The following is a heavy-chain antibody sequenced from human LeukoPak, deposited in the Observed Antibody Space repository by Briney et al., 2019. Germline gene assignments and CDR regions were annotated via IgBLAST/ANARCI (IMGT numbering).Heavy chain of an antibody. D-gene: IGHD3-16*02. CDR3: ARGRGSYYYVWGSYRFFDY. Sequence: ASVKVSCKASGGTFSSYAISWVRQAPGQGLEWMGWIIPNIGTANYAQKFQGRVTITADTSTSTAYMELSSLRSEDTAVYYCARGRGSYYYVWGSYRFFDYWGQGTRVSV. J-gene: IGHJ4*02. V-gene: IGHV1-69*06. CDR1: GGTFSSYA. CDR2: IIPNIGTA.